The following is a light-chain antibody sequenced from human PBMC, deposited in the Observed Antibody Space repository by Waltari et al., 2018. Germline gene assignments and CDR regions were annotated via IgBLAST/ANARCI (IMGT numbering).Light chain of an antibody. V-gene: IGLV2-14*01. CDR3: SSYTSSSTYV. CDR2: DVS. CDR1: SSAVGGYNY. Sequence: QSALTQPAPVSGSPGQSITISCTGPSSAVGGYNYVTWDQQHPGKAPKPMIYDVSKRPSGVSNRFSGSKSGNTASLTISGLQAEDEADYYCSSYTSSSTYVFGTGTKVTVL. J-gene: IGLJ1*01.